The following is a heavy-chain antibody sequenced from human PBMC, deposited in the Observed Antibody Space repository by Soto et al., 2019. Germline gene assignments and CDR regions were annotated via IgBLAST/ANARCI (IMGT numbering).Heavy chain of an antibody. CDR1: GFTFDDHA. Sequence: EVQLVESGGGLVQPGRSLRLSCVASGFTFDDHAMHWVRQAPGKGLEWVSYISWNSGSIAYADSVKGRFTISRDNAKNSLYLQMNSLRAEDTALYYCAKDHSGWNYGIDYWGQGTLVTVSS. J-gene: IGHJ4*02. V-gene: IGHV3-9*01. D-gene: IGHD5-12*01. CDR2: ISWNSGSI. CDR3: AKDHSGWNYGIDY.